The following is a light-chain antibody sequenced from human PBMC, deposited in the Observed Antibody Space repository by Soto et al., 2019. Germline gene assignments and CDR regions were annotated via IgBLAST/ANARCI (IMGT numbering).Light chain of an antibody. Sequence: EIVLTQSPATLSLSPGERATLSCRASQSVSSYLAWYQQKPGQAPRLLIYDASNRATGIPARFSGSGSGTDFTLTISSLEPEDFAVYYCQQRSNWPPWTFGQETNVEIK. CDR2: DAS. CDR1: QSVSSY. J-gene: IGKJ1*01. CDR3: QQRSNWPPWT. V-gene: IGKV3-11*01.